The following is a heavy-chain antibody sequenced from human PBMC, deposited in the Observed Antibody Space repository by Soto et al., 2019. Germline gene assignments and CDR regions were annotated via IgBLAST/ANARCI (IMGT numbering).Heavy chain of an antibody. CDR3: ARGAFSNSNYYYYGMDV. CDR1: GFTFSRYD. D-gene: IGHD6-6*01. Sequence: PGGSLRLSCAASGFTFSRYDMHWVRQPTGKGLEWVSTIGTAGDPYYPGSVKGRFTISRENATNSLYLQMNSLRAGDTAVYYCARGAFSNSNYYYYGMDVWGQGTTVTVSS. J-gene: IGHJ6*02. V-gene: IGHV3-13*05. CDR2: IGTAGDP.